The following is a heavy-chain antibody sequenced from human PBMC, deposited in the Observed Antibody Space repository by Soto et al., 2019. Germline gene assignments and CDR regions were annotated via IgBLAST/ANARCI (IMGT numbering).Heavy chain of an antibody. CDR3: AIDQSGAADF. CDR1: GDSMSSYY. CDR2: ISATGTT. Sequence: QVQLQESGPGLVEPSETLSLTCTVSGDSMSSYYWSWIRQSAEKGLEWIGRISATGTTTYIPSLKSRLTLSVDTSKNQFSLNLKFVTAADTAVYFCAIDQSGAADFWGQGTVVTVS. J-gene: IGHJ3*01. V-gene: IGHV4-4*07. D-gene: IGHD7-27*01.